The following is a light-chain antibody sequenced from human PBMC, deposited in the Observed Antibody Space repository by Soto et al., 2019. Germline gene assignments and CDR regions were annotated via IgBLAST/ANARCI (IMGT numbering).Light chain of an antibody. CDR3: QQRSNWPTIT. CDR1: QSVSSY. J-gene: IGKJ5*01. CDR2: DAS. Sequence: EIVLTQSPGILSLSPGERATLSCRASQSVSSYLAWYQQKPCQAPRLLIYDASNRATGIPARFSGSGSGTDFTLTISSLEPEDFAVYYGQQRSNWPTITFGQGTRLEIK. V-gene: IGKV3-11*01.